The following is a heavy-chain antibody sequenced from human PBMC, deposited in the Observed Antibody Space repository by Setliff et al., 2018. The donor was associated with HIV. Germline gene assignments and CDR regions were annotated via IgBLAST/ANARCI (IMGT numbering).Heavy chain of an antibody. Sequence: SETLSLTCNVSGGSISGSSYYWGWIRQPAGKGLGWIGSIYHSGSASHNPSLKSRITISVDTSKNQFSLKLSAVTAADTGAYYCASLGAGIQVRYFDWPWDPWTLDFDIWGSGTLVTVSS. CDR2: IYHSGSA. J-gene: IGHJ2*01. CDR3: ASLGAGIQVRYFDWPWDPWTLDFDI. V-gene: IGHV4-39*01. D-gene: IGHD3-9*01. CDR1: GGSISGSSYY.